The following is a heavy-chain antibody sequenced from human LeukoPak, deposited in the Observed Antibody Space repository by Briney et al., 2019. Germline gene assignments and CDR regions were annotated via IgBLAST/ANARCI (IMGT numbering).Heavy chain of an antibody. CDR3: ARDRTGRDGYNFPGY. Sequence: SVKVSCKASGGTFSSYAISWVRQAPGQGLEWMGRIIPIFGTANYAQKFQGRVTITTDESTSTAYMELSSLRSEDTAVYYCARDRTGRDGYNFPGYWGQGTLVTVSS. J-gene: IGHJ4*02. CDR1: GGTFSSYA. D-gene: IGHD5-24*01. V-gene: IGHV1-69*05. CDR2: IIPIFGTA.